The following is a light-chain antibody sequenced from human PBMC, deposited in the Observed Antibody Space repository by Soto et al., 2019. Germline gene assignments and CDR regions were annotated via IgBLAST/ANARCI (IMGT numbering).Light chain of an antibody. CDR1: SSDVGYYNY. V-gene: IGLV2-14*03. Sequence: QSVLTQPASVSGSPGQSITISCTGTSSDVGYYNYVSWYQQHPGKAPKLMIYDVHYRPSGVSDRFSGSKSGNTASLTLSGLQAEDEADYYCSSYTSSSTLVFGTGTKVNVL. CDR2: DVH. CDR3: SSYTSSSTLV. J-gene: IGLJ1*01.